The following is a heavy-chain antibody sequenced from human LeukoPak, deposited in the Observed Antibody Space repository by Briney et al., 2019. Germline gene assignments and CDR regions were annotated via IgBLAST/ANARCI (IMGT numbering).Heavy chain of an antibody. V-gene: IGHV3-21*01. Sequence: GGSLRLSCAASGFTFSSYGLTWVRQAPGKGLEWVSSISSSSSYIYYADSVKGRFTISRDNAKNSLYLQMNSLRAEDTAVYYCARDLSSHIFDYWGQGPLVTVSS. CDR2: ISSSSSYI. J-gene: IGHJ4*02. D-gene: IGHD2-21*01. CDR3: ARDLSSHIFDY. CDR1: GFTFSSYG.